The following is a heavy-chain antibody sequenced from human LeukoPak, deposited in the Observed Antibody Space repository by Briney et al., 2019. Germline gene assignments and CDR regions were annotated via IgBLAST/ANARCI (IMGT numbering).Heavy chain of an antibody. J-gene: IGHJ6*03. D-gene: IGHD3-3*01. CDR2: INHSGST. Sequence: SETLSLTCAVYGGSFSGYYWSWIRQPPGKGLEWIGEINHSGSTNYNPSLKSRVTISVDTSKNQFSLKLSSVTAADTAVYYCARGPRCPDSWSGYSKLSYYYYYMDVWGKGTTVTVSS. V-gene: IGHV4-34*01. CDR3: ARGPRCPDSWSGYSKLSYYYYYMDV. CDR1: GGSFSGYY.